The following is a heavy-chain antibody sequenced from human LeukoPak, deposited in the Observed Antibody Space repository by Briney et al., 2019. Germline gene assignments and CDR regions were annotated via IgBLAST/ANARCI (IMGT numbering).Heavy chain of an antibody. J-gene: IGHJ4*02. CDR3: ARDKYYYGSGSYYRKTDFDY. V-gene: IGHV1-18*01. Sequence: ASVKVSCKASGYTFTSYGISWVRQAPGQGLEWMGWISAYNGNTNYAQKLQGRVTMTTDTSTSTAYMELRSLRSDDKAVYYCARDKYYYGSGSYYRKTDFDYWGQGTLVTVSS. D-gene: IGHD3-10*01. CDR2: ISAYNGNT. CDR1: GYTFTSYG.